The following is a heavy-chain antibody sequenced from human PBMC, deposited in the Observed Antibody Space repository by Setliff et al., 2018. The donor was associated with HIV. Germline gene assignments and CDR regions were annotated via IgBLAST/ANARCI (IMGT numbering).Heavy chain of an antibody. CDR2: ISTSGST. CDR3: ARHSDFWSEDAFDI. Sequence: KTSETLSLTCTVSGGSINNFYWSWIRQPPGKGLEWIGYISTSGSTKYNPSLKGRVTILVDPSNNQFSLRLSSVTAADTAVYYCARHSDFWSEDAFDIWAQGTVVTVSS. J-gene: IGHJ3*02. D-gene: IGHD3-3*01. V-gene: IGHV4-4*09. CDR1: GGSINNFY.